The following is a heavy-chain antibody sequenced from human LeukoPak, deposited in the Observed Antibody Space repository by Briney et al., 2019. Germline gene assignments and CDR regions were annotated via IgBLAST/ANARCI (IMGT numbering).Heavy chain of an antibody. Sequence: SQTLSLTCTVSGGSISSGSYYWSWIRQPAGKGLEWIGRIYTSGSTNYNPSLKSRVTISVDTSKNQFSLKLSSVTAADTAVYYCASEAYYYDSSGYYKYWGQGTLVTVSS. J-gene: IGHJ4*02. D-gene: IGHD3-22*01. CDR2: IYTSGST. V-gene: IGHV4-61*02. CDR1: GGSISSGSYY. CDR3: ASEAYYYDSSGYYKY.